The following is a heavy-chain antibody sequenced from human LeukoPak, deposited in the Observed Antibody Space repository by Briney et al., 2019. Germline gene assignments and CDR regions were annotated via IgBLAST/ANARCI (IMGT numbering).Heavy chain of an antibody. CDR3: ASVSVWELATHTGGSFDY. CDR2: IYHTGTT. J-gene: IGHJ4*02. CDR1: GGLISRIEYY. Sequence: SETLSLTCTVPGGLISRIEYYWGWVRQSPVKGLEWLGHIYHTGTTLYSPHLNYRLTVSVDSSKNQFSLTLNSVTAADTAVYYCASVSVWELATHTGGSFDYWGRGILVTVSS. V-gene: IGHV4-30-4*01. D-gene: IGHD1-26*01.